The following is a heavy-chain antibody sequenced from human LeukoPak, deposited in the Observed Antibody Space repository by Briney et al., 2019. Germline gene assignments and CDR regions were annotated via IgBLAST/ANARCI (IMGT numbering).Heavy chain of an antibody. J-gene: IGHJ3*02. CDR3: ARPRSSGWFHAFDI. Sequence: SETLSLTCTVSGGSISSYYWSWIRQPPGKGLEWIGYIYYSGSTNYNPSLKSRVTISVDTSKNQFSLKLSSVTAADTAVYYCARPRSSGWFHAFDIWGQGTMVTVSS. CDR2: IYYSGST. CDR1: GGSISSYY. D-gene: IGHD6-19*01. V-gene: IGHV4-59*08.